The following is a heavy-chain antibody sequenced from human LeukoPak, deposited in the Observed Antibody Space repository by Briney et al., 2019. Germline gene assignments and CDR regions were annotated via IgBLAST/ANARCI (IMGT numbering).Heavy chain of an antibody. D-gene: IGHD3-10*01. CDR1: GFNFDEYA. Sequence: GGSLRLSCVASGFNFDEYAMNWVRQAPGKGLEWISCIYRDSSMIHYADSVRGRFTVSRDNAKNSVYPQMNSLRAEDTAVYFCARYGSGSNYRDPFDSWGQGTLVTVSS. CDR3: ARYGSGSNYRDPFDS. V-gene: IGHV3-48*01. CDR2: IYRDSSMI. J-gene: IGHJ4*02.